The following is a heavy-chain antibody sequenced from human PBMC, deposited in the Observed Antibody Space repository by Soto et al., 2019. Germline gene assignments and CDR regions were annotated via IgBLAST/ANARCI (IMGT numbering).Heavy chain of an antibody. Sequence: GESLKISCKASGYSFTNYWVGWVRQMPVKGLEWMGIIHPGDSDTRYSPSFQGQVTISADKSISTAYLQWSSLKASDSAMYYCARHNRYSSTWFEGWFDPWGQGTLVTVSS. CDR1: GYSFTNYW. D-gene: IGHD6-13*01. J-gene: IGHJ5*02. CDR3: ARHNRYSSTWFEGWFDP. V-gene: IGHV5-51*01. CDR2: IHPGDSDT.